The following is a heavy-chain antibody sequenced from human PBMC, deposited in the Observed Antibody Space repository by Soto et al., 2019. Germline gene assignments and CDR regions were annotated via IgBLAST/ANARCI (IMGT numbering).Heavy chain of an antibody. Sequence: PGGSLRLSCAASGFTFSIYAMTWVRQAPGKGLEWVSAISRYGDITYYADSVEGRFSISRDNSKNTLYLQMNSLRAEDTAVYYCAKDRYLDHDTRGYLFDNWGQGTLVTVSS. CDR2: ISRYGDIT. CDR3: AKDRYLDHDTRGYLFDN. J-gene: IGHJ4*02. D-gene: IGHD3-22*01. V-gene: IGHV3-23*01. CDR1: GFTFSIYA.